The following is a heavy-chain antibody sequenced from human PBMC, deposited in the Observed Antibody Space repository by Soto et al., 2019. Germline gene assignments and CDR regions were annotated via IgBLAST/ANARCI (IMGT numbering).Heavy chain of an antibody. CDR1: GFTFSSYG. D-gene: IGHD5-12*01. CDR2: IWYDGSNK. CDR3: ARGRGGYGGLDY. Sequence: QVQLVESGGGVVQPGRSLRLSCAASGFTFSSYGMHWVRQAPGKGLEWVAVIWYDGSNKYYADSVKGRFTISRDNSENTLDRQMDSVRAEDSAVYYCARGRGGYGGLDYWGQGALVTVSS. J-gene: IGHJ4*02. V-gene: IGHV3-33*01.